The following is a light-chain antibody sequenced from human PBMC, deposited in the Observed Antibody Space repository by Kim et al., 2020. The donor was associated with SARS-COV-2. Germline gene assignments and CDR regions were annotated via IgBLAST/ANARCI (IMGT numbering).Light chain of an antibody. J-gene: IGKJ5*01. V-gene: IGKV1-17*01. CDR3: LQHNTYPVT. CDR1: QDIRND. CDR2: GAS. Sequence: ASVGDRVTITGRASQDIRNDLGWYQQNPGRAPKRLIYGASSLQSGVPSRFSGSGSGTEFTLTISSLQPEDFATYFCLQHNTYPVTFGQGTRLEIK.